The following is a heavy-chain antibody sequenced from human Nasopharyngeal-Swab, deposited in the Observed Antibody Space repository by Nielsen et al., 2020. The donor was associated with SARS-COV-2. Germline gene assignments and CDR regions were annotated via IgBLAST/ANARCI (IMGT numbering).Heavy chain of an antibody. CDR1: GFTFSSYE. D-gene: IGHD2-2*01. Sequence: GESLKISCVASGFTFSSYEMNWVRQAPGKGLEWVSAISGSGGSTYYADSVKGRFTISRDNSKNTLYLQMNSLRAEDTAVYYCAKDRGRTIVVVPAAIGMDVWGQGTTVTVSS. CDR2: ISGSGGST. CDR3: AKDRGRTIVVVPAAIGMDV. V-gene: IGHV3-23*01. J-gene: IGHJ6*02.